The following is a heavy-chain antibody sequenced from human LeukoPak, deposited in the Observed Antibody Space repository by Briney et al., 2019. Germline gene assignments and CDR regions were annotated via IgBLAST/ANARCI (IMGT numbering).Heavy chain of an antibody. V-gene: IGHV3-7*01. D-gene: IGHD5-18*01. CDR2: IKQDGSLI. J-gene: IGHJ3*02. CDR3: AREKGGYNYGPDALDI. Sequence: PGGSLRLSCAASGFTFSSYWMCRVRQAPGKGLERVASIKQDGSLIYYVDSVKGRFTSSRDNAKNSLSLQMNSLRAEDTAIYYCAREKGGYNYGPDALDIGGQGTMVTVSS. CDR1: GFTFSSYW.